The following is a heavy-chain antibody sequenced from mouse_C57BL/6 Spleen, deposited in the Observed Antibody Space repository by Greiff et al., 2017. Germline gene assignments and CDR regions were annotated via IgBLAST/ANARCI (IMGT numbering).Heavy chain of an antibody. Sequence: DVKLQESGPGLVKPSQSLSLTCSVTGYSITSGYYWNWIRQFPGNKLEWMGYISYDGSNNYNPSLKNRISITRDTSRNQFFLKLNSVTAEDTATYYCASGTVVATLDYFDYWGQGTTLTVSS. CDR1: GYSITSGYY. D-gene: IGHD1-1*01. V-gene: IGHV3-6*01. J-gene: IGHJ2*01. CDR2: ISYDGSN. CDR3: ASGTVVATLDYFDY.